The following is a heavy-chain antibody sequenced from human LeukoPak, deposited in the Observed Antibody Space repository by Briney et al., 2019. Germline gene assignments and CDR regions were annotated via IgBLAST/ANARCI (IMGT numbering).Heavy chain of an antibody. D-gene: IGHD3-10*01. CDR1: GGTFSSYA. CDR3: ARGREYYGMDV. J-gene: IGHJ6*02. CDR2: IIPILGIA. V-gene: IGHV1-69*04. Sequence: SVKVSCKASGGTFSSYAISWVRQAPGQGLEWMGRIIPILGIANYAQKFQGRVTITADKSTSTAYMELSSLRSEDTAVYYCARGREYYGMDVWGQGTTVTVSS.